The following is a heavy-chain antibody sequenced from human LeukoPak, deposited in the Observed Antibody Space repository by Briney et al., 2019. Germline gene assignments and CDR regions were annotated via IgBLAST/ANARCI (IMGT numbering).Heavy chain of an antibody. V-gene: IGHV3-66*01. CDR2: IYSGGST. CDR3: ARAGPTSSWHQFDY. J-gene: IGHJ4*02. CDR1: GFTVSRNY. D-gene: IGHD6-13*01. Sequence: GGSLRLSCAASGFTVSRNYMSWVRQAPGKGLEWVSVIYSGGSTYYADSVKGRFTISRDNSKNTLYLQMNSLRAEDTAVYYCARAGPTSSWHQFDYWGQGTLVTVSS.